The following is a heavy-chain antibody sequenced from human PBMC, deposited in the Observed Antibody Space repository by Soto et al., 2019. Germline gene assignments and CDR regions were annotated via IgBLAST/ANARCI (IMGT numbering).Heavy chain of an antibody. CDR2: IYYSGST. CDR1: GGSISSGDYY. J-gene: IGHJ4*02. CDR3: ASRGTTTDCSGGSCYARGFDY. V-gene: IGHV4-30-4*01. Sequence: QVQLQESGPGLVKPSQTLSLTCTVSGGSISSGDYYWSWIRQPPGKGLEWIGYIYYSGSTYYNPSPKXXVTTSVDTSXTXSXLXXSSVTAADTAVYYCASRGTTTDCSGGSCYARGFDYWGQGTLVTVSS. D-gene: IGHD2-15*01.